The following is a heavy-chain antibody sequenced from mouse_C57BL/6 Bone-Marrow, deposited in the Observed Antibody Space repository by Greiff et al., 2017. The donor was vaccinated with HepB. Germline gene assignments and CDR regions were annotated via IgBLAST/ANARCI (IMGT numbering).Heavy chain of an antibody. CDR1: GFTFSDYG. CDR3: ARPWQLRLQGLAD. V-gene: IGHV5-17*01. J-gene: IGHJ3*01. CDR2: ISSGSSTI. D-gene: IGHD3-2*02. Sequence: EVQLQQSGGGLVKPGGSLKLSCAASGFTFSDYGMHWVRQAPEKGLEWVAYISSGSSTIYYADTVKGRFTFSRDNAKKTLFLQMTSLRYEDTAMYYCARPWQLRLQGLADWGQGTLVTVSA.